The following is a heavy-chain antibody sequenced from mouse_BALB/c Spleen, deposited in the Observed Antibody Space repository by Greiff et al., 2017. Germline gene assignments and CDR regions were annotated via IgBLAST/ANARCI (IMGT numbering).Heavy chain of an antibody. D-gene: IGHD1-1*01. CDR3: ASGDHYGSIPFAY. CDR1: GYTFTDYA. V-gene: IGHV1-67*01. J-gene: IGHJ3*01. Sequence: VKLQESGPELVRPGVSVKISCKGSGYTFTDYAMHWVKQSHAKSLEWIGVISTYSGNTNYNQKFKGKATMTVDKSSSTAYMELARLTSEDSAIYYCASGDHYGSIPFAYWGQGTLVTVSA. CDR2: ISTYSGNT.